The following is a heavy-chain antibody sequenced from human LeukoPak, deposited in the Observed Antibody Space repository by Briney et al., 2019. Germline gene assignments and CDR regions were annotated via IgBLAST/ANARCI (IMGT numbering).Heavy chain of an antibody. D-gene: IGHD3-22*01. Sequence: GGSLRLSCAASGFTFSSYAMGWVRQAPGKGLEWVSALSGGGGGTYYADSVKGRFTISRDNSKNTLYLQMNSLRAEDTAVYYCARWTHSSGYYYIDYWGQGTLVTVSS. J-gene: IGHJ4*02. CDR3: ARWTHSSGYYYIDY. CDR1: GFTFSSYA. V-gene: IGHV3-23*01. CDR2: LSGGGGGT.